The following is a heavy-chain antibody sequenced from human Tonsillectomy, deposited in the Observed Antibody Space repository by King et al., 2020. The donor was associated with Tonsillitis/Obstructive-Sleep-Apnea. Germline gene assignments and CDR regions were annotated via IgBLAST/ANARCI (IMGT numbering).Heavy chain of an antibody. CDR2: ISNDGSNK. CDR1: EFTFSNYI. V-gene: IGHV3-30*04. Sequence: VQLVQSGGGVVQPGRSLRLSCAASEFTFSNYIMFWVRQAPGKGLEWLAVISNDGSNKYYADSVKGRFTISRDNSKNTLYLQMNSLRAEDTAVYYCARADTAMEKLFDYWGQGTLVTVSS. D-gene: IGHD5-18*01. J-gene: IGHJ4*02. CDR3: ARADTAMEKLFDY.